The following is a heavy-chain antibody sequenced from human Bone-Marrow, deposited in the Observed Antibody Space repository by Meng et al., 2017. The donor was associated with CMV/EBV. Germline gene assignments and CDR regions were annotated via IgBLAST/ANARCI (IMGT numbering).Heavy chain of an antibody. V-gene: IGHV1-18*01. Sequence: TFTSNGISWVRQAPGQGLEWMGWINTYNGNTHYAQKLQGRLTITTDTSTSTIYMELRSLGADDTAMYYCARDLGHCSWTRCNRNWFGPWGQGTLVTVSS. D-gene: IGHD2-15*01. CDR3: ARDLGHCSWTRCNRNWFGP. CDR2: INTYNGNT. J-gene: IGHJ5*02. CDR1: TFTSNG.